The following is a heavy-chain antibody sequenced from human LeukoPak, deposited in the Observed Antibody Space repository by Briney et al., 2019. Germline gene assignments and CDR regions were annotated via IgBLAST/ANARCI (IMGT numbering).Heavy chain of an antibody. Sequence: PGGSLRLSCAASGFTFSSYAMHWVRQAPGKGLEYVSAISSNGGSTYYADSVKGRFTISRDNSKNTLYLQMNSLRAEDTAVYYCAKGRSQFGELAHGYWGQGTLVTVSS. V-gene: IGHV3-64*04. D-gene: IGHD3-10*01. CDR2: ISSNGGST. J-gene: IGHJ4*02. CDR1: GFTFSSYA. CDR3: AKGRSQFGELAHGY.